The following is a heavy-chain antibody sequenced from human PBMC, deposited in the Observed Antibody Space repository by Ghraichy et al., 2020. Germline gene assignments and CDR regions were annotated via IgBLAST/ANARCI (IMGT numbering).Heavy chain of an antibody. D-gene: IGHD3-22*01. J-gene: IGHJ4*02. Sequence: GSLRLSCAASGFTFSSYSMNWVRQAPGKGLEWVSSISSSSSSYIYYADSVKGRFTISRDNAKNSLYLQMNSLRAEDTAVYYCARGVRYDSSEDYWGQGTLVTVSS. V-gene: IGHV3-21*01. CDR1: GFTFSSYS. CDR2: ISSSSSSYI. CDR3: ARGVRYDSSEDY.